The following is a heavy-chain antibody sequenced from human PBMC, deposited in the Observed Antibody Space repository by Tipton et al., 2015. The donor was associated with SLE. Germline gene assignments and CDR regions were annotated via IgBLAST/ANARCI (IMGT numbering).Heavy chain of an antibody. V-gene: IGHV4-38-2*02. Sequence: TLSLTCTVSGYSISSDYYWGWIRQPPGKGLEWIGSIYHSGSTHYNPSLKSRVSISVDTFKNQFSLKLSSVTAADTAVYYCARAGRAWNLFDYWGQGTLVTVSS. D-gene: IGHD1-1*01. CDR2: IYHSGST. CDR3: ARAGRAWNLFDY. J-gene: IGHJ4*02. CDR1: GYSISSDYY.